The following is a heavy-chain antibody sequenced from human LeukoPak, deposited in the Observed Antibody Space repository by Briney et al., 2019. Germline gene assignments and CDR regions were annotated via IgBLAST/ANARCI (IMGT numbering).Heavy chain of an antibody. CDR2: IYYSVST. D-gene: IGHD1-26*01. CDR3: ARAPIVGANNWFDP. Sequence: SETLSLTCTVSGGSISSGDYFWSWIRQPPGKGLEWIGYIYYSVSTYYNPSLKSRVTISVDTSKNQFSLKLSSVTAADTAVYYCARAPIVGANNWFDPWGQGTLVTVSS. CDR1: GGSISSGDYF. J-gene: IGHJ5*02. V-gene: IGHV4-30-4*08.